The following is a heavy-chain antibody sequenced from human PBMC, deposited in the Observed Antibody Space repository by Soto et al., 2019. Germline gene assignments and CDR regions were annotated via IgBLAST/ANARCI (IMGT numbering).Heavy chain of an antibody. Sequence: SQTLSLTCAISGDSVSSSSAAWNWIRQSPSRGLEWLGRTYYRSKWYNDYAVSVKSRITINPDTSKNQFSLQLNSVTPEDTAVYYCARRYCSSTSCREYYYYMDVWGKGTTVTVSS. V-gene: IGHV6-1*01. J-gene: IGHJ6*03. D-gene: IGHD2-2*01. CDR2: TYYRSKWYN. CDR1: GDSVSSSSAA. CDR3: ARRYCSSTSCREYYYYMDV.